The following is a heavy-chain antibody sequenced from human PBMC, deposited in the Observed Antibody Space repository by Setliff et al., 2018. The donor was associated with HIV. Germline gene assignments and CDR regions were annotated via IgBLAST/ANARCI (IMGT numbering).Heavy chain of an antibody. CDR2: IWYDGSNK. CDR3: AKDKGQKYADN. V-gene: IGHV3-33*06. J-gene: IGHJ4*02. CDR1: GFTFSSYG. Sequence: PGGSLRLSCAASGFTFSSYGMHWVRQAPGKGLEWVAVIWYDGSNKYYADPVKGRFTISRDNSKNTLYLQMNSLRAEDTAVYYCAKDKGQKYADNWGQGTMVTVSS.